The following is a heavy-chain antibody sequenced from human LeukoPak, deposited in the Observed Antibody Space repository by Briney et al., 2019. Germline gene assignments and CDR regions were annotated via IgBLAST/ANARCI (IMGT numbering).Heavy chain of an antibody. J-gene: IGHJ5*02. CDR2: ISSSSSYI. CDR3: ASRTLGYCSSTSCYENNWFDP. D-gene: IGHD2-2*01. Sequence: PGGSLRLSCAASGFTFSSYSMNWVRQAPGKGLEWVSSISSSSSYIYYADSVKGRFTISRDNAKNSLYLQMNSLRAEDTAVYYSASRTLGYCSSTSCYENNWFDPWGQGTLVTVSS. V-gene: IGHV3-21*01. CDR1: GFTFSSYS.